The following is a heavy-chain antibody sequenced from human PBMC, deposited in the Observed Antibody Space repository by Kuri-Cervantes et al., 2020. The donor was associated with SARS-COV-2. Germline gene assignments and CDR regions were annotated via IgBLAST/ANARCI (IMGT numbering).Heavy chain of an antibody. V-gene: IGHV3-33*08. Sequence: GGSLRLSCAASGFTFSSYAMHWVRQAPGKGLEWVAVMWYDGSNKYYADSVKGRFTISRDNSKNTLYLQMNSLRAEDTAVYYCARESGSGSFSVAAALDYWGQGTLVTVSS. CDR1: GFTFSSYA. CDR3: ARESGSGSFSVAAALDY. D-gene: IGHD3-10*01. J-gene: IGHJ4*02. CDR2: MWYDGSNK.